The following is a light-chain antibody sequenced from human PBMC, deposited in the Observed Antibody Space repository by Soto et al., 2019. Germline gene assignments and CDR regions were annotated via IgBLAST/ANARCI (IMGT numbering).Light chain of an antibody. CDR3: SSYKSSSTYL. CDR2: DVS. J-gene: IGLJ1*01. CDR1: SSDVGRYNY. Sequence: QSALTQPASVSASPGQSITISCTGTSSDVGRYNYVSWYQQYPGKAPKLILYDVSKRPSGVADRFAGSKSGNTASLTISGLQPDDEADYYCSSYKSSSTYLFGTGTKLTVL. V-gene: IGLV2-14*03.